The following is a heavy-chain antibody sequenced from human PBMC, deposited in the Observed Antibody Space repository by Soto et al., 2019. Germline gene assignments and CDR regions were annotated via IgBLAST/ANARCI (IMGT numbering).Heavy chain of an antibody. J-gene: IGHJ5*02. D-gene: IGHD6-6*01. V-gene: IGHV5-51*01. CDR3: ARRIDSSFHHWVDP. Sequence: PXXSLKVSCKCSGYIFTRYWIVWVRQVPGKGLEWMGIIYPGDSETRYSPSFQGQVTISADKSISTAYLQWSSLKASDTSMYYCARRIDSSFHHWVDPWGQGTLVTVSS. CDR1: GYIFTRYW. CDR2: IYPGDSET.